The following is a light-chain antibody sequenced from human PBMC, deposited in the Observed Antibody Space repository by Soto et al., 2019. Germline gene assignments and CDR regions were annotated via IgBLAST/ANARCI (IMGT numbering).Light chain of an antibody. Sequence: EIVMTQSPATLSVSPGERATLSCRASQSVTSNLAWYQQKTGQAPRLLLYCASTRATGIPARFIGSGSGTEFTLTISSLQSADVAVYYCQQYNNWPPWTFGQGTKVEIK. CDR3: QQYNNWPPWT. V-gene: IGKV3D-15*01. CDR2: CAS. CDR1: QSVTSN. J-gene: IGKJ1*01.